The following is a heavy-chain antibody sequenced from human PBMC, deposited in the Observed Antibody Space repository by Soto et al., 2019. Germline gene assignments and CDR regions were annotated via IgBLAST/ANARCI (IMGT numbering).Heavy chain of an antibody. J-gene: IGHJ6*02. CDR2: SSSSGSTI. D-gene: IGHD6-13*01. V-gene: IGHV3-11*01. CDR3: ASDRRGSSSSSWLYYYGMDV. Sequence: GGSLRLSCASSRFTFIDYYMSWIRQAPGKELKCCSYSSSSGSTIYYADSVKGRFTISRDNAKNSLYLQMNSLRAEDTAVYYCASDRRGSSSSSWLYYYGMDVWGQGTTVTVSS. CDR1: RFTFIDYY.